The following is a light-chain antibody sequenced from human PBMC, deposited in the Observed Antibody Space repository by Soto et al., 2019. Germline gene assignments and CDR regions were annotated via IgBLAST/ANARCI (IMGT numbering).Light chain of an antibody. Sequence: ELGFRPSQGTLSLSQGKRPAFSGRASETVAGSYLAWYQQKPGQAPRLLIHGASTRATGIADRFSGSGSGTDFTLTISRLEPEDFAVYYCQLYGTSPKTFGQGTKV. CDR3: QLYGTSPKT. V-gene: IGKV3-20*01. CDR2: GAS. CDR1: ETVAGSY. J-gene: IGKJ1*01.